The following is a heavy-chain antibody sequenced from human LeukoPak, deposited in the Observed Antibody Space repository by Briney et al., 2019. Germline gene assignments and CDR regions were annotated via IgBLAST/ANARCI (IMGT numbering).Heavy chain of an antibody. Sequence: SETLSLTCTVSGGSISGYYWSCIREPPGEGMECIGYTHYGGTTLYNPSLSSRVTMSVDTSKNQFSLKLNSVTAADTAVYYCARHDPVALFQRGMDVWGQGTTVTVSS. CDR3: ARHDPVALFQRGMDV. V-gene: IGHV4-59*08. CDR2: THYGGTT. J-gene: IGHJ6*02. CDR1: GGSISGYY. D-gene: IGHD2-15*01.